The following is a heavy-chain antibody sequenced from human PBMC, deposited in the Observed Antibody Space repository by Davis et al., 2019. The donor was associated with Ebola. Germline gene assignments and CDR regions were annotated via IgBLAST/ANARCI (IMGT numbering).Heavy chain of an antibody. V-gene: IGHV3-74*01. CDR2: INGDATIT. CDR1: GFTFSSYW. J-gene: IGHJ4*01. D-gene: IGHD5-12*01. CDR3: VRDSGYYSHDY. Sequence: GESLKISCAASGFTFSSYWMHWVRQTPGTGLVWVSNINGDATITNYADSVKGRFTISRDNAKNTLYLQMNSLRVEDTAVYYCVRDSGYYSHDYWGHGTLVTVSS.